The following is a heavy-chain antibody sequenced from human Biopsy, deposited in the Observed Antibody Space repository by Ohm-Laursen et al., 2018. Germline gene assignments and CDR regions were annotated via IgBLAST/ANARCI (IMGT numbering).Heavy chain of an antibody. Sequence: SLRLSCSASGFTLSDHSMDWVRLAPGKGLEWVGRTRNNGKTYTKEYAASVKGRFTISRDDSKNSLHLQMNSLKTEDTAVYFCAREVGSSGWFYYGIGVWGQGTTVTV. CDR3: AREVGSSGWFYYGIGV. D-gene: IGHD3-22*01. CDR1: GFTLSDHS. CDR2: TRNNGKTYTK. V-gene: IGHV3-72*01. J-gene: IGHJ6*02.